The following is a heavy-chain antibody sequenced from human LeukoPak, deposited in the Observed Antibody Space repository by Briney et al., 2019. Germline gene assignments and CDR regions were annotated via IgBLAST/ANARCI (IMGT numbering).Heavy chain of an antibody. CDR2: INPNSDAT. J-gene: IGHJ4*02. CDR1: GYTFSSYF. CDR3: ARADYYDRSGYHYFFDY. D-gene: IGHD3-22*01. Sequence: ASVKVSCKASGYTFSSYFMHWVRQAPGHGLEWMGWINPNSDATNYAQKFQGRVTMTRDTSISTAYMEVSRLRSDDTAVYYCARADYYDRSGYHYFFDYWGQGTLVTVSS. V-gene: IGHV1-2*02.